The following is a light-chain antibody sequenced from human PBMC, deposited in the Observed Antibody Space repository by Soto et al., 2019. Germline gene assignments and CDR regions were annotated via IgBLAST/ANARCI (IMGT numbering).Light chain of an antibody. CDR1: QSVGSS. CDR2: DAS. J-gene: IGKJ4*01. V-gene: IGKV3-11*01. CDR3: QQRSDWPLT. Sequence: EIVLTQSPATLSLSPGERATLSCRASQSVGSSLAWYQQKPGQAPRLLIYDASNRATGIPARFSGSGSGTDFTLTISSLEPEDFAVYHCQQRSDWPLTFGGG.